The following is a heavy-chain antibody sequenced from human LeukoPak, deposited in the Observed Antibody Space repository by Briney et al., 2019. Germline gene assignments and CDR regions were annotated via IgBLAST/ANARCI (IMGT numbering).Heavy chain of an antibody. V-gene: IGHV3-53*04. CDR1: GFTVSSNY. CDR2: IYSGGST. D-gene: IGHD3-10*01. J-gene: IGHJ3*02. Sequence: GGSLRLPCAASGFTVSSNYMSWVRQAPGKGLEWVSVIYSGGSTYYADSVKGRFTISRLNSKNTLYLQMNSLRAEDTAVYYCARVRGLLWFGELLSDAFDIWGQGTMVTVSS. CDR3: ARVRGLLWFGELLSDAFDI.